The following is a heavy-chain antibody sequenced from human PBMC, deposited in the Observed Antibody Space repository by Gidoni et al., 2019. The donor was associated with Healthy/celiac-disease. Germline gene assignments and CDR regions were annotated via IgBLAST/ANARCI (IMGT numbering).Heavy chain of an antibody. V-gene: IGHV4-59*01. CDR1: GGSISSDY. D-gene: IGHD6-6*01. Sequence: QVQLQESGPGLVKPSETLSLTCTVSGGSISSDYWSWIRQPPGKGLEWIGYIYYSGSTNYNPSLKSLVTISVATSKHQSSLKLSSVTAADTAVYYCARDVAARRGRYYYYGMDVWGQGTTVTVSS. CDR2: IYYSGST. J-gene: IGHJ6*02. CDR3: ARDVAARRGRYYYYGMDV.